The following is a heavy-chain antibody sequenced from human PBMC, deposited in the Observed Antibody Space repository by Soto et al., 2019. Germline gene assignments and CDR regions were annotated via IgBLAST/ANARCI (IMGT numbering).Heavy chain of an antibody. V-gene: IGHV1-69*12. Sequence: QVQLVQSGAAVKKPGSSVKVSCKASGGTFSTSAISWVRQAPGLGLEWMGGIIPVFGTTNYAQKFQGRVTITANESTSTVYMELSSLRSEDTAVFYCARGWSSSSAWFDPWGQGTLVTVSS. D-gene: IGHD6-6*01. CDR2: IIPVFGTT. CDR1: GGTFSTSA. CDR3: ARGWSSSSAWFDP. J-gene: IGHJ5*02.